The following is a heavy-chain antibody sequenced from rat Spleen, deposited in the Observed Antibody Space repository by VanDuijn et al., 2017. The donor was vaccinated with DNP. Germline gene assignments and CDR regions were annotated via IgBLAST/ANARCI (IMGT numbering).Heavy chain of an antibody. CDR1: GFTFSDYA. V-gene: IGHV5-17*01. CDR2: IIYDGSNT. D-gene: IGHD1-12*03. CDR3: ARGGDGYDY. Sequence: EVQQVESGGGLVQPGNSLKLSCAASGFTFSDYAMAWVRQSLKKGLEWVAVIIYDGSNTHYRDSVKGRFTISRDNAKNTQYLQMDSLRSEDTATYYCARGGDGYDYWGQGVMVTVSS. J-gene: IGHJ2*01.